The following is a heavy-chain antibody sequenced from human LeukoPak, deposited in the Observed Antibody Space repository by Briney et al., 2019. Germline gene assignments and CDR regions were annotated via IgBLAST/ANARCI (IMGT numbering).Heavy chain of an antibody. CDR2: ISSSGGNT. V-gene: IGHV3-23*01. CDR1: GFTFSSYA. Sequence: PGGSLRLSCAASGFTFSSYAMNWVRQAPGKGLEWVSLISSSGGNTNYADSVRGRFTISRDNSKNTVSLQMSSLRAEDTAIYYCVKDFWSGWIKSTYFQRWGQGTLVTVSS. D-gene: IGHD3-3*01. J-gene: IGHJ1*01. CDR3: VKDFWSGWIKSTYFQR.